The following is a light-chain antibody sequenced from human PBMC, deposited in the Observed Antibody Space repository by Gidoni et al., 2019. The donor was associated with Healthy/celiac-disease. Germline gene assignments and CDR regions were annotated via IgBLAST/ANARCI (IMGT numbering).Light chain of an antibody. CDR2: GNS. J-gene: IGLJ3*02. V-gene: IGLV1-40*01. CDR3: QSYDSSLSSWV. CDR1: SSNIGAGYD. Sequence: QSVLTPAPSVSGDPGQRVTISCTGSSSNIGAGYDVHWYQRLPGTAPKLLIYGNSNRPSGVPDRFSGSKSGTSASLAITGLQAEDEADYYCQSYDSSLSSWVFGGGTKLTVL.